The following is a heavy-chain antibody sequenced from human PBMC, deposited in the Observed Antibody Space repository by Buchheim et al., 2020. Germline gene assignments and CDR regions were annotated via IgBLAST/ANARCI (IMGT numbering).Heavy chain of an antibody. D-gene: IGHD2-2*01. V-gene: IGHV4-34*01. CDR1: GGSFSGYY. CDR3: AREGGPVSSTRALMDV. Sequence: QVQLQQWGAGLLKPSETLSLTCAVYGGSFSGYYWSWIRQPPGKGLEWIGEINHSGSTNYNPSLKSRVTISVDTSTNQSSLKLSSVTAADTAVYYCAREGGPVSSTRALMDVWGQGTT. CDR2: INHSGST. J-gene: IGHJ6*02.